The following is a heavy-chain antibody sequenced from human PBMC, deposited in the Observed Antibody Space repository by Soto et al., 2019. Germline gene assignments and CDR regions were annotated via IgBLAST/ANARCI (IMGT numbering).Heavy chain of an antibody. J-gene: IGHJ4*02. CDR3: AKDLGGFFGVVTLNEY. D-gene: IGHD3-3*01. V-gene: IGHV3-23*01. Sequence: GGSLRLSCVASGFTFSSYAMNWVRQAPGKGLEWVSAIGGSGGSTYYADSVKGRFTISRDNSKNTLYLQMSSLRAEDTAVYYCAKDLGGFFGVVTLNEYWGQGTLVTVSS. CDR1: GFTFSSYA. CDR2: IGGSGGST.